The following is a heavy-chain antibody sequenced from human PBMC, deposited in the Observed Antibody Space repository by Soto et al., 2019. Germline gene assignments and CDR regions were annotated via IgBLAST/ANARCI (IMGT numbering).Heavy chain of an antibody. CDR1: GGSFSDYA. Sequence: QVQLVQSGAELKKPGSSVRVSCKASGGSFSDYAISWVRQAPGQGLEWVGGIIPMLGTPNYAPELQGRVTITADASTSTVYMELSSLRSEDTAVYYCARDPQKYYDLGVDVSGQGTTVMVSS. CDR2: IIPMLGTP. D-gene: IGHD3-3*01. V-gene: IGHV1-69*01. J-gene: IGHJ6*02. CDR3: ARDPQKYYDLGVDV.